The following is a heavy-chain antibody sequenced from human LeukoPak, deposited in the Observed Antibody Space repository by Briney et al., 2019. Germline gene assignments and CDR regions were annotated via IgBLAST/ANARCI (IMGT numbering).Heavy chain of an antibody. CDR1: GYTFTSYG. Sequence: ASVKVSCKASGYTFTSYGISWVRQAPGQGLEWMGWISACNGNTNYAQKLQDRVTMTTDTSTNTAYMELRSLRSDDTAVYYCARDTTVVTPDGFDIWGQGTMVTVPS. CDR3: ARDTTVVTPDGFDI. CDR2: ISACNGNT. D-gene: IGHD4-23*01. V-gene: IGHV1-18*01. J-gene: IGHJ3*02.